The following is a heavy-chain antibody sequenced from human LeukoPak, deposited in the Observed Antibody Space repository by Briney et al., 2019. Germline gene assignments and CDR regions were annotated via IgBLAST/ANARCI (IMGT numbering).Heavy chain of an antibody. J-gene: IGHJ4*02. CDR2: ISSSGSTI. CDR3: AREDGSSWYRGYFDY. D-gene: IGHD6-13*01. Sequence: GGSLRLSCAASGFTFSDYYMSWIRQAPGKGLEWVSYISSSGSTIYYADSVKGRFTISRDDAKNSLYLQMNSLRAEDTAVYYCAREDGSSWYRGYFDYWGQGTLVTVSS. CDR1: GFTFSDYY. V-gene: IGHV3-11*01.